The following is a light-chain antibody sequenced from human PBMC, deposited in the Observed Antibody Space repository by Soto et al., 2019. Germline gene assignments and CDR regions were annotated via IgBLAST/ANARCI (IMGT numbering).Light chain of an antibody. Sequence: QSALTQPPSVSGSPGQSVTISCTGTSTDFVGYNRVSWYQQPPGTAPKLMIYEVSKRPSGVPDRFSGSKSGNTASLTVSGLQAEDEADYYCSSYAGGNNLVFGGGTKLTVL. V-gene: IGLV2-8*01. CDR3: SSYAGGNNLV. CDR2: EVS. CDR1: STDFVGYNR. J-gene: IGLJ2*01.